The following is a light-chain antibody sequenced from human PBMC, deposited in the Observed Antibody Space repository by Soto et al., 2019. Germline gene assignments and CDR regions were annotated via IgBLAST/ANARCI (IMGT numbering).Light chain of an antibody. CDR2: AAS. J-gene: IGKJ1*01. Sequence: DIQMTQSPSSLSASVGDRVTITCRTSQSITSNYLSWYQHKPGKAPNLLINAASSLQTGAPSRFSGSGSGTDFTLTISSLQPEDFATYYCQQSYSTPRTFGQGTKVDI. V-gene: IGKV1-39*01. CDR1: QSITSNY. CDR3: QQSYSTPRT.